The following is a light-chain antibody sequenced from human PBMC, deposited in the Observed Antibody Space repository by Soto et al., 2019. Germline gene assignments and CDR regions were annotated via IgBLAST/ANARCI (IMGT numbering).Light chain of an antibody. CDR1: KLGDKY. V-gene: IGLV3-1*01. J-gene: IGLJ2*01. Sequence: SYELTQPPSVSVSPGQTASITCSGDKLGDKYACWYQQKPGQSPVLVIYQDSKRPSGIPERFSGSKSGNTATLTISGTQAMDEDDYYCQAWDSSTPVVFGGGTKLTVL. CDR2: QDS. CDR3: QAWDSSTPVV.